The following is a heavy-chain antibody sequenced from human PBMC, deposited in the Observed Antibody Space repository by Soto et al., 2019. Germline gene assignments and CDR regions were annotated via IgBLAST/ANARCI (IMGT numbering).Heavy chain of an antibody. J-gene: IGHJ4*02. D-gene: IGHD1-1*01. CDR3: ARGRYGDD. Sequence: QVHLVQSGAEVKKPGASVKVSFKGSGYAFTTYGITWVRQAPGQGLEWRGWISAHNGNTNYAQKLQGRVTVTRDTSPSTAYMERRRLRSDDTAVYYCARGRYGDDWGLGALVTVSS. CDR1: GYAFTTYG. CDR2: ISAHNGNT. V-gene: IGHV1-18*01.